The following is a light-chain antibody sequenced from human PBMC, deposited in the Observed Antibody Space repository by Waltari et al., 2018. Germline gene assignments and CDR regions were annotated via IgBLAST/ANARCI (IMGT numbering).Light chain of an antibody. V-gene: IGKV1-17*01. CDR2: YTN. Sequence: DIQMSQSPSSLSTSVGDRVTITCRASQGISNYLNWYQQKPGKAPELLIYYTNILASGGPSRFSGSGSGTEFTLTISSLQPEDFATYYCQQGNSYPLTFGGGTKVEIK. J-gene: IGKJ4*01. CDR1: QGISNY. CDR3: QQGNSYPLT.